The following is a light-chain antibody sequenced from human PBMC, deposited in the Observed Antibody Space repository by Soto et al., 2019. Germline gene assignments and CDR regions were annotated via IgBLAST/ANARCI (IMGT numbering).Light chain of an antibody. V-gene: IGLV7-46*01. Sequence: QAVVTQEPSLTVSPGGTVTLTCGSTTGPVTNGHYPYWLQQMPGQAPKTVIYDAYKKHPWTPARSTGSLLEGKAALTLSVAQPEDEADYFCLFAFSGAWVFGGGTKLTVL. CDR1: TGPVTNGHY. CDR2: DAY. J-gene: IGLJ3*02. CDR3: LFAFSGAWV.